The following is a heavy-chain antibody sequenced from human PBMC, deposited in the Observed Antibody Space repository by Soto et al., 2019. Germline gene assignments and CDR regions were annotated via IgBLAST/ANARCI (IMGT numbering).Heavy chain of an antibody. J-gene: IGHJ4*02. CDR2: FYWNDDK. D-gene: IGHD2-21*02. CDR3: AHRPTSTGDFYFDY. V-gene: IGHV2-5*01. Sequence: QITLTESGPNLVTPTQTLTLTCSFSGFSLTTSGVAVGWFRQPPGKAPEWLALFYWNDDKRYSPSLRSRLTVTGDSSKNQVVLTLANVDPVDSGTYYCAHRPTSTGDFYFDYWGQGTLVTVSS. CDR1: GFSLTTSGVA.